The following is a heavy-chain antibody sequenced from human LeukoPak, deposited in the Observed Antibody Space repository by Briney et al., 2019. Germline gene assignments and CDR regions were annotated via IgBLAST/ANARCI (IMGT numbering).Heavy chain of an antibody. CDR2: IYITGTT. Sequence: SETLSLTCTVSGGSTINYYWSWIRQSAGKGLEWVGRIYITGTTDYNPSLESRLTMSIDTSKNRFSLKLRSVTAADTAIYYCARLKFYDSTGYNKAYYMDVWGKGLSVTVSS. V-gene: IGHV4-4*07. J-gene: IGHJ6*03. CDR1: GGSTINYY. D-gene: IGHD3-9*01. CDR3: ARLKFYDSTGYNKAYYMDV.